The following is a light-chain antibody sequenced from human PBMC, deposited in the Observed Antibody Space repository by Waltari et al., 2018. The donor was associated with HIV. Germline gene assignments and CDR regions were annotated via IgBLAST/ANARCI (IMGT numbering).Light chain of an antibody. J-gene: IGKJ1*01. CDR2: TAS. Sequence: DIQMTQSPSSLSASVGDGVTITCRASQSIGIYVNWYQQKPGKAPKLLIYTASSLQSGVPSRFSGSGSGTEFTLTISSLQPEDFAIYYCHQSHTAPWTFGQGTRVEIQ. V-gene: IGKV1-39*01. CDR1: QSIGIY. CDR3: HQSHTAPWT.